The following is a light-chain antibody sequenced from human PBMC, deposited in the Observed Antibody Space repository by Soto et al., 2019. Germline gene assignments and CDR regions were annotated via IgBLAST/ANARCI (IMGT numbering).Light chain of an antibody. J-gene: IGKJ5*01. CDR2: ASS. CDR1: QSRGSNF. V-gene: IGKV3-20*01. CDR3: QLYGISPH. Sequence: EIVLSQSPGTLSLSPGERATLSCKTSQSRGSNFLAWYQHKSGQAPRLLIYASSNRATGIPDRFSGSASGTDFTLTINRLEPEDFAVYYCQLYGISPHFGQGTRLEIK.